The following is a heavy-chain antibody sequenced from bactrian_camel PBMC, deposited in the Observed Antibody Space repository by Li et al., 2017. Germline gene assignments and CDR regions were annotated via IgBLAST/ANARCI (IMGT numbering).Heavy chain of an antibody. D-gene: IGHD2*01. Sequence: VQLVESGGGSVEAGGSLRLSCAASGYTSYTEYCMAWFRQAPGKERERVATLDASGNTNYADSVKGRFTISKDSGTLSLYMNDLKPEDTAMYYCVPTWGSCRLRPASDYTEWGQGTQVTVS. CDR1: GYTSYTEYC. CDR3: VPTWGSCRLRPASDYTE. CDR2: LDASGNT. J-gene: IGHJ4*01. V-gene: IGHV3S53*01.